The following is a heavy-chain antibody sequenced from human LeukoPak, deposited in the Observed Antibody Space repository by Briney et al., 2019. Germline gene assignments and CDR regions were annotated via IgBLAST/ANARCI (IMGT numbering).Heavy chain of an antibody. Sequence: SETLSLTCSVSGGSVSSYYWSWIRQSPGKGLEWIGYIHNSGRTKYNPSLKSRVTGFVDTSKNQVSLRLSSVTAADTAVYYCARHGTISSESYFDYWGQGALVTVSS. J-gene: IGHJ4*02. D-gene: IGHD1-14*01. CDR1: GGSVSSYY. CDR2: IHNSGRT. V-gene: IGHV4-59*08. CDR3: ARHGTISSESYFDY.